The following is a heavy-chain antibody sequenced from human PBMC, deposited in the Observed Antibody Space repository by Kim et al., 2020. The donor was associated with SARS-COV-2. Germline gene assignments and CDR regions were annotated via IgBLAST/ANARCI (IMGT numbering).Heavy chain of an antibody. CDR2: IYYSGST. CDR3: ARHEDPLYYDSSGYDAFDI. Sequence: SETLSLTCTVSGGSISSSSYYWGWIRQPPGKGLEWIGSIYYSGSTYYNPSLKSRVTISVDTSKNQFSLKLSSVTAADTAVYYCARHEDPLYYDSSGYDAFDIWGQGTMVTVSS. V-gene: IGHV4-39*01. D-gene: IGHD3-22*01. J-gene: IGHJ3*02. CDR1: GGSISSSSYY.